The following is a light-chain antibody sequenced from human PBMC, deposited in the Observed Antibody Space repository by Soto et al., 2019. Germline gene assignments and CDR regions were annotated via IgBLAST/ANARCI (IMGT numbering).Light chain of an antibody. CDR3: QQYDNLPRT. CDR1: QSVGSS. Sequence: EIVLTQSPGTRSLYPGESATLSCRASQSVGSSLAWYHHKPGQAPRLLIYGLTGRATGIPDRFSGSGSGTDFTLTISRLEPEDFAVYYCQQYDNLPRTFGQGTKVEI. V-gene: IGKV3-20*01. J-gene: IGKJ1*01. CDR2: GLT.